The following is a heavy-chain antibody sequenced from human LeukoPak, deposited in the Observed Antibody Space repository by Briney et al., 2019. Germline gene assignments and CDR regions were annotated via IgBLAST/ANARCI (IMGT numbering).Heavy chain of an antibody. V-gene: IGHV1-46*01. CDR1: GYTLTSYY. Sequence: ASVKVSCKASGYTLTSYYMHWVRQAPGQGLEWMGIINPSGGSTSYAQKFQGRVTMTRDTSTSTVYMELSSLRSEDTAVYYCARDILPSYSGYDRTLPDYWGQGTLVTVSS. CDR3: ARDILPSYSGYDRTLPDY. D-gene: IGHD5-12*01. CDR2: INPSGGST. J-gene: IGHJ4*02.